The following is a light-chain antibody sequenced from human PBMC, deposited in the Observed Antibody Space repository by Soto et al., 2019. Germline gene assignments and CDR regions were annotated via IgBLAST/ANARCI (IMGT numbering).Light chain of an antibody. CDR3: QQDNNWPPDVT. J-gene: IGKJ3*01. CDR2: GAS. CDR1: QSVSSN. Sequence: EIVMTQSPATLSVSPGERATLSCRASQSVSSNLAWYQQKPGQAPRLLIYGASTRATGIPARFSGSGSGTEFTLTISSLQSEDFAVYYCQQDNNWPPDVTFGPGTKVDIK. V-gene: IGKV3-15*01.